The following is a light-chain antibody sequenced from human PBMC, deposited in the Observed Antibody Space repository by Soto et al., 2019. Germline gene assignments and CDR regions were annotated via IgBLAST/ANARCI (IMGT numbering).Light chain of an antibody. CDR3: QVWDSSSDPKYV. CDR2: DDS. CDR1: NIGSRS. J-gene: IGLJ1*01. Sequence: ELTQRLSVSVAPGQPARITCGGKNIGSRSVHWDQQEPGQAPVLVVYDDSDRPSGIPECFTGSNSENTATLTISRVEAGDEADYYCQVWDSSSDPKYVFGTGTKVTVL. V-gene: IGLV3-21*02.